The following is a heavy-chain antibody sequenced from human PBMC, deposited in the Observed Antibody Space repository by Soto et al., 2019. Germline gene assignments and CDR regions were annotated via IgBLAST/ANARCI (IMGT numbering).Heavy chain of an antibody. CDR2: IYYSGST. CDR3: ARRAPPDGGNAFDI. J-gene: IGHJ3*02. D-gene: IGHD3-16*01. CDR1: GGSISSSSYY. V-gene: IGHV4-39*01. Sequence: SETLSLTCTVSGGSISSSSYYWGWIRQPPGKGLEWIGSIYYSGSTYYNPSLKSRVTISVDTSKNQFSLKLSSVTAADTAVYYCARRAPPDGGNAFDIWGQGTMVTVSS.